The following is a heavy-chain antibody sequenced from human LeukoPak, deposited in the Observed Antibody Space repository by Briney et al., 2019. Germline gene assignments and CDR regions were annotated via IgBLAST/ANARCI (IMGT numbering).Heavy chain of an antibody. V-gene: IGHV4-59*12. Sequence: SSETLSLTCTVSGGSISSYYWSWIRQPPGKGLEWIGYIYYSGSTNYNPSLKSRVTISVDTSKNQFSLKLSSVTAADTAVYYCASQRWLQSFDYWGQGTLVTVSS. CDR2: IYYSGST. CDR3: ASQRWLQSFDY. CDR1: GGSISSYY. J-gene: IGHJ4*02. D-gene: IGHD5-24*01.